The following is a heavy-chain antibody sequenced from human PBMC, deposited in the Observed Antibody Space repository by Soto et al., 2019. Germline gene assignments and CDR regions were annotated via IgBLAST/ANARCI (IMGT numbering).Heavy chain of an antibody. CDR2: ISAYNGNT. V-gene: IGHV1-18*01. CDR3: ARAYYDFWSGNWFDP. CDR1: GYTFTSYG. D-gene: IGHD3-3*01. Sequence: GASVKVSCKASGYTFTSYGISWVRQAPGQGLEWMGWISAYNGNTNYAQTLQGRVTVTTDTSTSTAYMELRSLRSDDTAVYYCARAYYDFWSGNWFDPWGQGTLVTVSS. J-gene: IGHJ5*02.